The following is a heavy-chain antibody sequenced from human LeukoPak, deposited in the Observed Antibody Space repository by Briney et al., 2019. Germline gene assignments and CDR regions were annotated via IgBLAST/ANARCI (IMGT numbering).Heavy chain of an antibody. CDR1: GYTFTGYY. D-gene: IGHD6-13*01. CDR2: INPNSGGT. Sequence: ASVKASCKASGYTFTGYYMHWVRQAPGQGLEWMGWINPNSGGTNYAQKFQGRVTMTRDTSISTAYMELSRLRSDNTAVYYCARDLGSSWPDYWGQGTLVTVSS. J-gene: IGHJ4*02. CDR3: ARDLGSSWPDY. V-gene: IGHV1-2*02.